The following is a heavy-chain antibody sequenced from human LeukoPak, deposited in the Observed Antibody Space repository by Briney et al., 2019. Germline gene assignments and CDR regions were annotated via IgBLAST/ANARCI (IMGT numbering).Heavy chain of an antibody. Sequence: SETLSLTRTVSGGSISSYYWSWIRQPPGKGLEWIGYIYYSGSTNYNPSLKSRVTISVDTSKNQFSLKLSSVTAADTAVYYCARQYSSSSGVGFDYWGQGTLVTVSS. D-gene: IGHD6-6*01. CDR1: GGSISSYY. CDR2: IYYSGST. V-gene: IGHV4-59*08. CDR3: ARQYSSSSGVGFDY. J-gene: IGHJ4*02.